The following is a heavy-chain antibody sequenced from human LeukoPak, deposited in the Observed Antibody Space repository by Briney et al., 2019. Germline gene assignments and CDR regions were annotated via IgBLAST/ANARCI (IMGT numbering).Heavy chain of an antibody. CDR2: ISYSGST. Sequence: SETLSLTCAVSGPSISRYYWSWIRQPPGEGLGGIGYISYSGSTKNNPSLKSRVTISINTSKNQFSLKLTSVTAADTAVYYCARDFIDYYSGMDVWGQGTTVTVSS. CDR1: GPSISRYY. CDR3: ARDFIDYYSGMDV. V-gene: IGHV4-59*01. J-gene: IGHJ6*02.